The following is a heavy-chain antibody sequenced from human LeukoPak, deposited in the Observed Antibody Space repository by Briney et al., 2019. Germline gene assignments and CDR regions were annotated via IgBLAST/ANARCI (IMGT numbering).Heavy chain of an antibody. J-gene: IGHJ4*02. CDR2: IYYSGIT. CDR1: GGSFSSYY. CDR3: ARRIAVAATNYYLDY. V-gene: IGHV4-39*01. D-gene: IGHD6-13*01. Sequence: SETLSLTCAVYGGSFSSYYWGWIRQPPGKGLEWIGSIYYSGITYYNPSLKSRVTISVDTSKNQFSLKLSSVTAADTAVYYCARRIAVAATNYYLDYWGQGTLVTVSS.